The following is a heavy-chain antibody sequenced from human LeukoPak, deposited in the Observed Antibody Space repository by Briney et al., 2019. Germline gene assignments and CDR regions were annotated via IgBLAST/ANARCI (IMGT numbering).Heavy chain of an antibody. CDR1: GDSISTYY. V-gene: IGHV4-4*07. CDR2: IYASGNT. J-gene: IGHJ5*02. Sequence: SETLSLTCTVSGDSISTYYWNWIRQPAGKGLEWIGRIYASGNTNYNPSLESRVTMSLDTSKNQFSLNLSSVTAADTAMYYCAKKALPGNWFDPWGQGTLVTVSS. CDR3: AKKALPGNWFDP.